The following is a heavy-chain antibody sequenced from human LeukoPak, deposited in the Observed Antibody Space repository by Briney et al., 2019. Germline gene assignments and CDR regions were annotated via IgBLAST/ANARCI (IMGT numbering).Heavy chain of an antibody. CDR3: ARERYCSGGNCFVTYYYGMDV. CDR2: INPTGGST. CDR1: GYSFTTYY. D-gene: IGHD2-15*01. V-gene: IGHV1-46*01. J-gene: IGHJ6*02. Sequence: ASVKVSCRASGYSFTTYYMHWVRQAPGQGLEWMGIINPTGGSTNYAQKFEGRVTMTRDTSTSTVYMELSSLRSEDTAVYYCARERYCSGGNCFVTYYYGMDVWGQGTTVTVSS.